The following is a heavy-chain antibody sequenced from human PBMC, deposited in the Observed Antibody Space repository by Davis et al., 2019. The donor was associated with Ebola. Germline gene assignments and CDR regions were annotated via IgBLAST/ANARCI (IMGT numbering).Heavy chain of an antibody. CDR1: GFTFSNYN. CDR3: ARDPEDVVTILGVMHYGMDV. V-gene: IGHV3-21*01. CDR2: ISSGSKYI. J-gene: IGHJ6*02. D-gene: IGHD3-3*01. Sequence: GGSLGLSCAASGFTFSNYNMNWVRQAPGKGLEWVSSISSGSKYIYYADSLRGRFTISRDNTKNSLYLQVNSLRADDTGVYHCARDPEDVVTILGVMHYGMDVWGQGTTVTVSS.